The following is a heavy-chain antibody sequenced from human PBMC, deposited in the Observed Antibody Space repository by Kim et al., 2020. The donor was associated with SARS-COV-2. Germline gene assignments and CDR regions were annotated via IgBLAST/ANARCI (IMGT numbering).Heavy chain of an antibody. CDR3: ARGIEAGTTYYYYGMDV. J-gene: IGHJ6*02. V-gene: IGHV3-13*04. CDR1: GFTFSSYD. CDR2: IGTAGDT. Sequence: GGSLRLSCAASGFTFSSYDMHWVRQAPGKGLEWVSAIGTAGDTYYPGSVKGRFTISRENAKNYLYLQMNSLRAGDTAVYYCARGIEAGTTYYYYGMDVWGQGTTVTVSS. D-gene: IGHD1-7*01.